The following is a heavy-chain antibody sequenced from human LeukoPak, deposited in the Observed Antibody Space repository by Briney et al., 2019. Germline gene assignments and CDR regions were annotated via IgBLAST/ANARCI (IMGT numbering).Heavy chain of an antibody. V-gene: IGHV4-34*01. CDR2: TNHSGST. J-gene: IGHJ6*03. CDR3: ARVAPRYYDFWSGYRRDYYYYYMDV. CDR1: GGSFSGYY. D-gene: IGHD3-3*01. Sequence: SETLSLTCAVYGGSFSGYYWSWIRQPPGKGLEWIGETNHSGSTNYNPSLKSRVTISVDTSKNQFSLKLSSVTAADTAVYYCARVAPRYYDFWSGYRRDYYYYYMDVWGKGTTVTVSS.